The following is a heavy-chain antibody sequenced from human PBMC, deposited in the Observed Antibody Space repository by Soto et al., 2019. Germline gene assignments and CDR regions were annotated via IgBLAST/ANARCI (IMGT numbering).Heavy chain of an antibody. V-gene: IGHV4-59*12. CDR3: ARGITPVPPYAF. CDR2: IYHSGST. CDR1: GGSISSYY. D-gene: IGHD2-2*01. J-gene: IGHJ4*02. Sequence: PSETLSLTCTVSGGSISSYYWSWIRQPPGKGLEWIGYIYHSGSTYYNPSLKSRVTISVDRSKNQFSLNLSSVTAADPAVYYCARGITPVPPYAFWVQGPRVTVSS.